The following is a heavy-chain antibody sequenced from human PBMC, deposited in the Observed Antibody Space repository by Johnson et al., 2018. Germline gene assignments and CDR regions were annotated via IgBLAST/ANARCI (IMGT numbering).Heavy chain of an antibody. V-gene: IGHV3-74*01. Sequence: VQLQESGGGLVQPGGSLRLSCAASGFTFSSYWMHWVRQAPGKGLVWVSRINSDGSSTSYADSVSGRFTISRENAKHTLCLQMNSLRAEDTAVYSCTSLRFGNSYYGMDVWGQGTTVTVSS. CDR3: TSLRFGNSYYGMDV. CDR2: INSDGSST. J-gene: IGHJ6*02. D-gene: IGHD3-16*01. CDR1: GFTFSSYW.